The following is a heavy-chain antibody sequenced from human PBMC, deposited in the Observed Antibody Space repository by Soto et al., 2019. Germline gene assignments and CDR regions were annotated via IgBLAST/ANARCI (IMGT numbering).Heavy chain of an antibody. CDR2: IYYSGDT. CDR1: GGSINSGGYY. CDR3: ARDGDCSGGSCYLGYGLDV. V-gene: IGHV4-31*03. Sequence: QVQLQESGPGLVKPSQTLSLTCTVSGGSINSGGYYWSWIRQHPGKGLEWIGKIYYSGDTSYNPSLKSRATRSIVTSKNQFSLKMTSVTAADTAVYYCARDGDCSGGSCYLGYGLDVWGRGTTVTVSS. J-gene: IGHJ6*02. D-gene: IGHD2-15*01.